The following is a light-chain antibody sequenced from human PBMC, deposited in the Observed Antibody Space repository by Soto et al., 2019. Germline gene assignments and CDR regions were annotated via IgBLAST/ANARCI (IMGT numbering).Light chain of an antibody. CDR1: QSINAH. J-gene: IGKJ1*01. V-gene: IGKV3-15*01. Sequence: EVVMTQSPATLSVSPGERVTLSCMASQSINAHLAWYQQKPGQAPRLLIHGASTRATGIPARFSGSGFGTAFILTISSLQSEDFAVYYCQQYNTWLWTFGQGTKVEIQ. CDR3: QQYNTWLWT. CDR2: GAS.